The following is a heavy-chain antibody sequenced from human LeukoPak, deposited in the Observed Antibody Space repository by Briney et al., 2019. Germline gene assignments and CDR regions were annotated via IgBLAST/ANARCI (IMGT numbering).Heavy chain of an antibody. Sequence: SETLSLTCAVYGGSFSGYYWSWIRQPPGKGLEWIGEINHSGSTNYNPSLKSRVTISVDTSKNQFSLKLSSVTAADTAVYYCARGKAYYYDSSGPFDYWGQGTLVTVPS. J-gene: IGHJ4*02. CDR2: INHSGST. CDR3: ARGKAYYYDSSGPFDY. D-gene: IGHD3-22*01. V-gene: IGHV4-34*01. CDR1: GGSFSGYY.